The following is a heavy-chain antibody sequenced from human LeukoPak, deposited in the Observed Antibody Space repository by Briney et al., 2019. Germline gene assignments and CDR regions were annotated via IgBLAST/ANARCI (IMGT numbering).Heavy chain of an antibody. V-gene: IGHV4-59*01. CDR2: IYYSGSSGST. D-gene: IGHD5-24*01. CDR1: GGSISSYY. CDR3: AGGGDGYQTRFDY. Sequence: SETLSLTCTVSGGSISSYYWNWIRQPPGKGLEWIGYIYYSGSSGSTNYNPSHRSRVTTSADTSKNQFSLKMTSVTAADTAVYYCAGGGDGYQTRFDYWGQGTLLTVSS. J-gene: IGHJ4*02.